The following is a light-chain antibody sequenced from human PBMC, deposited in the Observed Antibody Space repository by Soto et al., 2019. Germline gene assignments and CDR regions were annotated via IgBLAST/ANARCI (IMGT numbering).Light chain of an antibody. Sequence: QPVLTQPPSASGTPGQRVTISCPGSTSNDGTNSVIWYQQLPGLAPKLLLYNNNHRPSGFPDRFSGSKSGTSASLAISGLQAEDEADYYRAAWDDSLNGHAVFGGGTQLTVL. CDR3: AAWDDSLNGHAV. CDR2: NNN. J-gene: IGLJ7*01. CDR1: TSNDGTNS. V-gene: IGLV1-44*01.